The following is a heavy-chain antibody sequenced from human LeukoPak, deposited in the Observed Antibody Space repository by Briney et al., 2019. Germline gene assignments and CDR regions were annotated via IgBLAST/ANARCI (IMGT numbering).Heavy chain of an antibody. CDR3: ARVFTGYCNGGTCYSDN. CDR2: IRYDGSNK. D-gene: IGHD2-15*01. Sequence: PGGSLRLSCAASGFTFSSYGMHWVRQAPGKGLEWVAFIRYDGSNKYYADSVKGRFTISRDNSKNTLYLQMNSLRAEDTAVYYCARVFTGYCNGGTCYSDNWGQGTLVTVSS. CDR1: GFTFSSYG. V-gene: IGHV3-30*02. J-gene: IGHJ4*02.